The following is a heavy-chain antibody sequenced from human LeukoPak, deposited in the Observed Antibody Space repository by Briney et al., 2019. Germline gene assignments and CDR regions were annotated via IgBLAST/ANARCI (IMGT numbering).Heavy chain of an antibody. CDR3: ARDLEKGNYYGSGSSVFDY. CDR2: INPDSGGT. CDR1: GYTFTVYY. D-gene: IGHD3-10*01. Sequence: ASVTVSCKPSGYTFTVYYMHWVRQAPGQGLEWMGWINPDSGGTNYAQKFQGRVTMTRDTSISTAYMELSRLRSDDTAVYYCARDLEKGNYYGSGSSVFDYWGQGTLVTVSS. J-gene: IGHJ4*02. V-gene: IGHV1-2*02.